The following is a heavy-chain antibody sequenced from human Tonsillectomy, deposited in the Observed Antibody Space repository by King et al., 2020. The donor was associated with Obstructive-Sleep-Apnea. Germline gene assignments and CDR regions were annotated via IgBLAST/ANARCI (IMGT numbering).Heavy chain of an antibody. CDR2: IYYTGST. CDR3: ARAERVRGDKDDGMDV. CDR1: GGSISSADYY. D-gene: IGHD3-10*01. J-gene: IGHJ6*02. V-gene: IGHV4-30-4*01. Sequence: VQLQESGPGLVKPSQTLSLTCTVSGGSISSADYYWSWIRQSPGKGLEWIGYIYYTGSTYYNPSLKSRVTISVDTSKNHFSLKLSSVTAADTAVYYCARAERVRGDKDDGMDVWGQGTTVTVSS.